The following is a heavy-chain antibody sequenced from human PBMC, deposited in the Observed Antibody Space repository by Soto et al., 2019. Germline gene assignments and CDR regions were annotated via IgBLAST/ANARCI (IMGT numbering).Heavy chain of an antibody. CDR1: GFTFSSYA. D-gene: IGHD2-2*01. Sequence: GGSLRLSCAASGFTFSSYAMSWVRQAPGKGLEWVSAVSGSGGSTYYADSVKGRFTISRDNSKNTLYLQMNSLRAEDTAVYYCAIGGVVVPAGNDGFVDDYYYYYMDVWGKGTTVTVSS. J-gene: IGHJ6*03. CDR3: AIGGVVVPAGNDGFVDDYYYYYMDV. CDR2: VSGSGGST. V-gene: IGHV3-23*01.